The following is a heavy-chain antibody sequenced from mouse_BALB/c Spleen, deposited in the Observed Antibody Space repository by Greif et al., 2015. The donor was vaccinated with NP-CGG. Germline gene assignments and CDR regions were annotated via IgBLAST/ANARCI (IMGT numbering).Heavy chain of an antibody. Sequence: VQLQESGPELVKPGASVKISCKASGYASSSSWMNWVKQRPGQGLEWIGRIYPGDGDTNYNGKFKGKATLTADKSSSTAYMQLSSLTSVDSAVYFCARGSLLLRSFDYWGQGTTLTVSS. J-gene: IGHJ2*01. D-gene: IGHD1-1*01. CDR2: IYPGDGDT. CDR3: ARGSLLLRSFDY. V-gene: IGHV1-82*01. CDR1: GYASSSSW.